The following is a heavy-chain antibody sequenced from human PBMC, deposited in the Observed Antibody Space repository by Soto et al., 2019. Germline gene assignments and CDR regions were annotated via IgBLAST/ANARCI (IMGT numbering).Heavy chain of an antibody. CDR2: ISYDGSNK. Sequence: GGSLRLSCAASGFTFSSYGMHWVRQAPGKGLEWVAVISYDGSNKYYADSVKGRFTISRDNSKNTLYLQMNSLRAEDTAVYYCAKETTTVNIDYWGQGTLVTVSS. CDR1: GFTFSSYG. V-gene: IGHV3-30*18. D-gene: IGHD4-4*01. J-gene: IGHJ4*02. CDR3: AKETTTVNIDY.